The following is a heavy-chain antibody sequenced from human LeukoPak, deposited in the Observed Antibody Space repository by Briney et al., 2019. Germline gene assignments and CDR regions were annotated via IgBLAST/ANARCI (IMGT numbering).Heavy chain of an antibody. V-gene: IGHV3-74*01. Sequence: GGSLRLSCAASGFNFRTHWMHWVRQAPGKGLVWVSRVNPDGSSTAYADSVEGRFSISRDNAKNMVYVQMNSLRAEDTGVYYCARARDGSRNAFDVWGQGTMVTVSS. CDR2: VNPDGSST. CDR1: GFNFRTHW. D-gene: IGHD1-26*01. CDR3: ARARDGSRNAFDV. J-gene: IGHJ3*01.